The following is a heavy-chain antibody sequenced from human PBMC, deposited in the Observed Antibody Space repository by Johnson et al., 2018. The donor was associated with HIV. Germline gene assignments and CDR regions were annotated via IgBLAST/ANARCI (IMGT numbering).Heavy chain of an antibody. D-gene: IGHD1-26*01. CDR3: GRTLKWGLGFPDWDSFDI. CDR1: GFTFNDYG. J-gene: IGHJ3*02. V-gene: IGHV3-20*04. CDR2: INWNGGRI. Sequence: VQLVESGGGVVRPGGSLRLSCAASGFTFNDYGMNWVRQAPGKGLEWVSGINWNGGRIGYADSVNGRFTIARDNAKKSLNLQMNSLRAEDTVLYYCGRTLKWGLGFPDWDSFDIWGQGTMVTVSA.